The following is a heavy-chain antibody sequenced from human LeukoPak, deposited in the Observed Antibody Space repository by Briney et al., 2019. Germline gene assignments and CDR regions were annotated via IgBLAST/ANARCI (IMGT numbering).Heavy chain of an antibody. D-gene: IGHD6-19*01. CDR3: AKDPPTAGTTFDY. V-gene: IGHV3-23*01. Sequence: PGGSLRLSCAAPGFTFTNYAMSWVRQAPGEGLEWVSTISGSGDSTYYADSVKGRFTISRDNSKNTLFLQLNNLRGEDTAAYYCAKDPPTAGTTFDYWGQGALVTVSS. J-gene: IGHJ4*02. CDR1: GFTFTNYA. CDR2: ISGSGDST.